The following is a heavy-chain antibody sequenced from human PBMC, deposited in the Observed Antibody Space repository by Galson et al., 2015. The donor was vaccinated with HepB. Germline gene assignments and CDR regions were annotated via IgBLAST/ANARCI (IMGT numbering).Heavy chain of an antibody. J-gene: IGHJ6*02. CDR3: AKTPYLYDILTRAWETYGMDV. CDR1: GFTFSSYG. V-gene: IGHV3-30*18. CDR2: ISYDGGNK. Sequence: SLRLSCAASGFTFSSYGMHWVRQAPGKGLEWVALISYDGGNKYYSDSVKGRFIISRDNSKNTLYLHMNSLRPADTAMYFCAKTPYLYDILTRAWETYGMDVWGQGTTVTVSS. D-gene: IGHD3-9*01.